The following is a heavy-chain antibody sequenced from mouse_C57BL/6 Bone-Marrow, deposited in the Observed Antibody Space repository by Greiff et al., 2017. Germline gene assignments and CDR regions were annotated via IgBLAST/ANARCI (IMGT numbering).Heavy chain of an antibody. D-gene: IGHD1-1*01. CDR2: IDPENGDT. V-gene: IGHV14-4*01. CDR3: TTDYGRGFAY. Sequence: DVKLVESGAELVRPGASVKLSCTASGFNFKDDYMHWVKQRPEQGLEWIGWIDPENGDTEYASKFQGKATITADTSSNTAYLQLSSLTSEDTAVYYCTTDYGRGFAYWGQGTLVTVSA. CDR1: GFNFKDDY. J-gene: IGHJ3*01.